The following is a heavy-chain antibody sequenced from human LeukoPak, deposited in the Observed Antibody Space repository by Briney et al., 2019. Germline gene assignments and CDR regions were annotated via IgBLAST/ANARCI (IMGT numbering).Heavy chain of an antibody. V-gene: IGHV3-30-3*01. CDR2: VSYDGSNK. CDR3: ARDTHYYDPSGYYSRGEYYHHGMDA. D-gene: IGHD3-22*01. CDR1: GFTFSTYA. J-gene: IGHJ6*02. Sequence: GGSPRLSCVVSGFTFSTYAMHWVRQAPGKGLEWVAVVSYDGSNKYYADSVQGRFTISRDNSRNTLHLQMNSLRAEDTAVYYCARDTHYYDPSGYYSRGEYYHHGMDAWGQGTTVTASS.